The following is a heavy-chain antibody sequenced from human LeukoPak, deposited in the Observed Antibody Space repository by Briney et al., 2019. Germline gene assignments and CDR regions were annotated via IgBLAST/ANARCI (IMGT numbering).Heavy chain of an antibody. CDR1: GLTFSNYA. V-gene: IGHV3-23*01. CDR2: ISDSGITT. J-gene: IGHJ4*02. Sequence: GGSLRLSCAASGLTFSNYAMSWVRQAPGKGLEWVSAISDSGITTYYADSVKGRFTISRDNSKNTLYLQMNSLRVEDTAVYYCAEEVGNTYPTFDYWGQGTLVTVSS. D-gene: IGHD1-26*01. CDR3: AEEVGNTYPTFDY.